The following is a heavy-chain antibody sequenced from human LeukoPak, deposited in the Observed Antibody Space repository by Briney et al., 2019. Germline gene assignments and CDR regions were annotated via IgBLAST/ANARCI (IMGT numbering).Heavy chain of an antibody. CDR3: ARDSYYYDSSGYYLLYDY. CDR1: GFTFSSYS. Sequence: PGRSLRLSCAASGFTFSSYSMNWVRQAPGKGLEWVSSISSSSSYIYYADSVKGRFTISRDNAKNSLYLQMNSLRAEDTAVYYCARDSYYYDSSGYYLLYDYWGQGTLVTVSS. V-gene: IGHV3-21*01. D-gene: IGHD3-22*01. J-gene: IGHJ4*02. CDR2: ISSSSSYI.